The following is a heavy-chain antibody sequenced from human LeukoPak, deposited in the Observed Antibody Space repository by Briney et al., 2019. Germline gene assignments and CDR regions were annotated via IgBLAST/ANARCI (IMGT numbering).Heavy chain of an antibody. V-gene: IGHV1-69*13. J-gene: IGHJ4*02. D-gene: IGHD2-15*01. CDR2: IIPIFGTA. Sequence: SVKVSCKASGGTFSSYAISWVRQAPGQGLEWMGGIIPIFGTANYAQKFQGRVTITADESTSTAYMELSSLRSEDTAVHYCARRLPGYCSGGSCYSYDYFDYWGQGTLVTVSS. CDR1: GGTFSSYA. CDR3: ARRLPGYCSGGSCYSYDYFDY.